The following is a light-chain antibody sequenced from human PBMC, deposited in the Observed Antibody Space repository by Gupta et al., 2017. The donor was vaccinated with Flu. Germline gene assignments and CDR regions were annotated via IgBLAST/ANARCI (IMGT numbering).Light chain of an antibody. CDR3: QQYGSSPYT. V-gene: IGKV3-20*01. J-gene: IGKJ2*01. CDR2: GAS. Sequence: GTLSLAPGERAALSCRASQSVSNNYLAWYQQKPGQAPRLLIYGASSRTTGTRDRFSGSGSGTDFTLTISSLEPEDFAMYYCQQYGSSPYTFGQGTKLEIK. CDR1: QSVSNNY.